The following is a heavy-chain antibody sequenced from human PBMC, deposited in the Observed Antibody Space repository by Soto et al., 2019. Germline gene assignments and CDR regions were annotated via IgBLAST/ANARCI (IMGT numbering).Heavy chain of an antibody. V-gene: IGHV3-74*01. CDR1: GFTFSNYW. D-gene: IGHD3-10*01. Sequence: GGSLRLSCAPSGFTFSNYWMYWVRQAPGKGLVWVSRINIDGSTTTYADSVKGRFTISRDNPKNTLYLQMNSLRVEDTAVYYCARCRVYGSGRDYLDYWGQGTLVTVSS. J-gene: IGHJ4*02. CDR2: INIDGSTT. CDR3: ARCRVYGSGRDYLDY.